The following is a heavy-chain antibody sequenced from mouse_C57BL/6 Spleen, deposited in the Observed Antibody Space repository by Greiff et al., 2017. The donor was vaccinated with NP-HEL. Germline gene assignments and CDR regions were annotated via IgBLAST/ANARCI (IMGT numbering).Heavy chain of an antibody. J-gene: IGHJ4*01. CDR1: GYAFSSYW. CDR3: ATTVVASYYYAMDY. Sequence: VKLMESGAELVKPGASVKISCKASGYAFSSYWMNWVKQRPGKGLEWIGQIYPGDGDTNYNGKFKGKATLTADKSSSTAYMQLSSLTSEDSAVYFCATTVVASYYYAMDYWGQGTSVTVSS. D-gene: IGHD1-1*01. V-gene: IGHV1-80*01. CDR2: IYPGDGDT.